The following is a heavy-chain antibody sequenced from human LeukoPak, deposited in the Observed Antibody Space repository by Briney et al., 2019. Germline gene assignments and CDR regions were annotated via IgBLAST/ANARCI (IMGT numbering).Heavy chain of an antibody. Sequence: ASVKVSCKASGYTFTSYGISWVRQAPGQGLEWMGWISAYNGNTNYAQKLQRRVTMTTDTSTSTAYMELRSLRSDDTVVYYCARDRPLLWFGELDLGRTYYYYGMDVWGKGTTVTVSS. J-gene: IGHJ6*04. D-gene: IGHD3-10*01. CDR1: GYTFTSYG. CDR3: ARDRPLLWFGELDLGRTYYYYGMDV. CDR2: ISAYNGNT. V-gene: IGHV1-18*04.